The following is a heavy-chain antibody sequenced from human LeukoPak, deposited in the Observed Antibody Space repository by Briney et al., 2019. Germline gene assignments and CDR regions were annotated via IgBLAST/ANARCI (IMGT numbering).Heavy chain of an antibody. V-gene: IGHV4-34*01. J-gene: IGHJ6*03. Sequence: PSETLSLTCAVYGGSFSGYYWSWIRQPPGKGLEWIGEINHSGSTNYNPSLKSRVTISVDTSKNQFSLKLSSVTAADTAVYYCARAYRFGYYYYMDVWGKGTTVTVSS. CDR2: INHSGST. CDR3: ARAYRFGYYYYMDV. CDR1: GGSFSGYY. D-gene: IGHD3-16*01.